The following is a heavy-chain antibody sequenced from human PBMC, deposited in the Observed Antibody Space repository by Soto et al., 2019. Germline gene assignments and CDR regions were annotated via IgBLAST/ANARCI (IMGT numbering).Heavy chain of an antibody. CDR3: ARDPPLDYGEPIWQVGGMDV. D-gene: IGHD4-17*01. CDR1: GFTFSSYA. CDR2: ISYDGSNK. Sequence: QVQLVESGGGVVQPGRSLRLSCAASGFTFSSYAMHWVRQAPGKGLAWVAVISYDGSNKYYADSVKGRFTISRDNSKNSLYLQMNSLRAEDTAVYYCARDPPLDYGEPIWQVGGMDVWGQGTKVTVSS. V-gene: IGHV3-30-3*01. J-gene: IGHJ6*02.